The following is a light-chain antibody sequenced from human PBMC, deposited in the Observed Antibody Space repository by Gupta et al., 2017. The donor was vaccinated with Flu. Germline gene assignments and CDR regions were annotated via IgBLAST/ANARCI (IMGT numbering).Light chain of an antibody. CDR1: SGSVATGNF. Sequence: TVTYTCAVYSGSVATGNFPSWHQQAPAQPPRPLIYNTHTRSAGVPVRFSGSFLGNTAALTITGAQADDESDYYCVLYMSSGIWVFGGGTKLTVL. V-gene: IGLV8-61*01. J-gene: IGLJ3*02. CDR3: VLYMSSGIWV. CDR2: NTH.